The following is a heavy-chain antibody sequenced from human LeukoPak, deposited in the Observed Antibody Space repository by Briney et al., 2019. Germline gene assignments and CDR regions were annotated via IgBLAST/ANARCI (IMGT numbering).Heavy chain of an antibody. Sequence: ASVKVSCKASGYTFTTYEINWVRQATGQGLEWMGWMNPNSGNTGYTQKFQGRVTMTRNTSISTAYMELSSLRAEDTAVYYCARGRGSGHKENWCDPWGQGTLVTVSS. J-gene: IGHJ5*02. CDR3: ARGRGSGHKENWCDP. V-gene: IGHV1-8*01. D-gene: IGHD6-19*01. CDR2: MNPNSGNT. CDR1: GYTFTTYE.